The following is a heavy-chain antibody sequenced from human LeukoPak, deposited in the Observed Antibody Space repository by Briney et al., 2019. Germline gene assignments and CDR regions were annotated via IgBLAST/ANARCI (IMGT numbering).Heavy chain of an antibody. D-gene: IGHD3-22*01. CDR3: ARRPSFYYDGSGAFDI. CDR2: IYPGDSDP. Sequence: GESLKISCNGSGYSFTTYWIGWVRQMPGKGLEWMGIIYPGDSDPRYSPSFQGQVTFSADKSISTAYLQWSSLKASDTAMYYCARRPSFYYDGSGAFDIWGQGTMVTVSS. CDR1: GYSFTTYW. V-gene: IGHV5-51*01. J-gene: IGHJ3*02.